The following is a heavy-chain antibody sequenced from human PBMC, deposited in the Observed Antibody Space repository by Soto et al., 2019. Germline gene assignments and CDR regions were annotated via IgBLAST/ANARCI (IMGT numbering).Heavy chain of an antibody. Sequence: QVQLQQWGAGLLKPSETLSLTCAVYGGSFSGYYWSWIRQPPGKGLEWIGEINHSGSTNYNPSLKSRVTISVDTSKNQFSLKLSSVTAADTAVYYCARGDVVVVAALLWAFDIWGQGTMVTVSS. CDR3: ARGDVVVVAALLWAFDI. CDR2: INHSGST. J-gene: IGHJ3*02. D-gene: IGHD2-15*01. V-gene: IGHV4-34*01. CDR1: GGSFSGYY.